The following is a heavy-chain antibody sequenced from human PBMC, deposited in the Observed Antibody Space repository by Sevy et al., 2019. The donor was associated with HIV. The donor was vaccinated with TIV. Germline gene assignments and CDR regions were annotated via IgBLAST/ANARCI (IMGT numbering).Heavy chain of an antibody. CDR3: VRAIASDGSF. Sequence: GGSLRLSCAASGFSLNNYWMNWVRQAPGKGLEWVVNINQNGSVKYYVDSVRGRFTISRDNARNLVSLQMNNLRAEDTALYYCVRAIASDGSFWGQGTLVTVSS. CDR1: GFSLNNYW. CDR2: INQNGSVK. V-gene: IGHV3-7*01. J-gene: IGHJ4*02. D-gene: IGHD6-13*01.